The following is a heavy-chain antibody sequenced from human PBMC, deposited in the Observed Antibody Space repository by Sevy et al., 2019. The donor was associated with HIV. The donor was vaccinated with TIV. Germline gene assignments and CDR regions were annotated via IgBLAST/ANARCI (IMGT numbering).Heavy chain of an antibody. Sequence: GGSLRLSCAASGFAVSSNYMAWVRQAPGKGLEWVSVIYSGGHTYYGDSVKGRITISRDNSKLYLQLDTLKAEDTAVYYCARLRFGPGPSFLGFDYWGQGTLVTVSS. D-gene: IGHD3-10*01. J-gene: IGHJ4*02. CDR2: IYSGGHT. CDR1: GFAVSSNY. V-gene: IGHV3-53*01. CDR3: ARLRFGPGPSFLGFDY.